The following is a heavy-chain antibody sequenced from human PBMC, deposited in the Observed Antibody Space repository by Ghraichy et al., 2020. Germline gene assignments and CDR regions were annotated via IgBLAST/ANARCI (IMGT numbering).Heavy chain of an antibody. D-gene: IGHD6-19*01. CDR3: ARDSGYSSGYEVDY. CDR1: GFTFSSYS. CDR2: ISSSSSSI. J-gene: IGHJ4*02. V-gene: IGHV3-48*01. Sequence: GESLNISCAASGFTFSSYSMNWVRQAPGKGLEWVSYISSSSSSIYYADSVKGRFTISRDNAKNSLYLQMNSLRAEDTAVYYCARDSGYSSGYEVDYWGQGTQVTVSS.